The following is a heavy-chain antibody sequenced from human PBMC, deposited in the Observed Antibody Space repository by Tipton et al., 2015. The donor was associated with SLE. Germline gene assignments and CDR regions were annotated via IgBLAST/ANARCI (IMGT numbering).Heavy chain of an antibody. CDR3: VRDSGAYGGNPEAFDI. D-gene: IGHD4-23*01. J-gene: IGHJ3*02. Sequence: TLSLTCTVSGGSISTYYWSWIRQPPRKGLEWIGYIHYSGSTNYNPSLKSRVIISVDTSKNQLSLEVTSVTAADTAMYYCVRDSGAYGGNPEAFDIWGQGAMVTVSS. V-gene: IGHV4-59*01. CDR2: IHYSGST. CDR1: GGSISTYY.